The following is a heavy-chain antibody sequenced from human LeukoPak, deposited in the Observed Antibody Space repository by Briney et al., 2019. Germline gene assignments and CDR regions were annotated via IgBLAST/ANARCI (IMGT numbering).Heavy chain of an antibody. CDR2: IYYSGST. D-gene: IGHD6-25*01. J-gene: IGHJ4*02. V-gene: IGHV4-59*01. Sequence: SETLSLTCTVSGGSISSYYWSWIRQPPGKGLEWIGYIYYSGSTNYNPSLRSRVTISVDTSKNQFSLKLSSVTAADTAVYYCARDFGGSGVRYFDYWGQGTLVTVSS. CDR1: GGSISSYY. CDR3: ARDFGGSGVRYFDY.